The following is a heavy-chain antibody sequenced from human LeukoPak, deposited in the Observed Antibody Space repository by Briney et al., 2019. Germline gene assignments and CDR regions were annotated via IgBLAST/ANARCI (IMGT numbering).Heavy chain of an antibody. Sequence: PGGSLRLSCAASGFTFSSYAMSWVRQAPGKGLEWVSGISGSGGSTYYADSVKGRFTISRDNSKNTLYLQMNSLRAEDTAEYYCAKRTGSSGWYDVFDYWGQGTLVTVSS. CDR1: GFTFSSYA. CDR3: AKRTGSSGWYDVFDY. D-gene: IGHD6-19*01. J-gene: IGHJ4*02. CDR2: ISGSGGST. V-gene: IGHV3-23*01.